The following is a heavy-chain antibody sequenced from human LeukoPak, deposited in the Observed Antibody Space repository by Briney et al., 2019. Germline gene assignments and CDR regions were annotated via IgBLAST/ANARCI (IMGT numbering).Heavy chain of an antibody. CDR3: AKDPGEGNGAFDI. D-gene: IGHD2-21*01. CDR2: ISGDGGTT. CDR1: GFTFDDYA. Sequence: GGSLRLSCAASGFTFDDYAMHWVRHAGGEGVEWVSIISGDGGTTYYADSVKGRFTISRDNSKHSLYLQMNSLRTEDTALYYCAKDPGEGNGAFDIWGQGTMVTVSS. V-gene: IGHV3-43*02. J-gene: IGHJ3*02.